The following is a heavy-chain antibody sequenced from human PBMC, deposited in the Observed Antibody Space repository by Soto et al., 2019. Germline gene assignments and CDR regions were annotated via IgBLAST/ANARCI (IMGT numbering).Heavy chain of an antibody. V-gene: IGHV3-33*01. CDR2: IWYDGSNK. Sequence: PGGSLRLSCAASGFTFSSYGMHWVRQAPGKGLEWVAVIWYDGSNKYYADSVKGRFTISRDNSKNTLYLQMNSLRAEDTAVYYCARASGAAAVEGLYGMDVWGQGTTVTVSS. CDR3: ARASGAAAVEGLYGMDV. CDR1: GFTFSSYG. J-gene: IGHJ6*02. D-gene: IGHD6-13*01.